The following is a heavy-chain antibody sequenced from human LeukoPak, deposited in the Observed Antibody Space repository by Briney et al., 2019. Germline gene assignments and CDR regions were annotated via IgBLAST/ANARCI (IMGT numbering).Heavy chain of an antibody. D-gene: IGHD1-1*01. Sequence: GASVKVSCKASGYTFTGYYMHWVRQAPGQGLEWMGWINPNSGGTNYAQKFQGRVTMTRDTSISTAYMELSRLRSDDTAVYYCARESYLDTRGPYYYYYYMDVWGKGTTVTISS. CDR1: GYTFTGYY. J-gene: IGHJ6*03. CDR2: INPNSGGT. V-gene: IGHV1-2*02. CDR3: ARESYLDTRGPYYYYYYMDV.